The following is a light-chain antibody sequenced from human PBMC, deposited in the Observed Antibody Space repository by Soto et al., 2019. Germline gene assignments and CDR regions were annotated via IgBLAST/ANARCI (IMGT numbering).Light chain of an antibody. CDR1: QSVSTF. J-gene: IGKJ4*01. CDR2: DAS. Sequence: EIVLTQFPATLSLSPGERATLSCRASQSVSTFLAWYQQKPGQAPRLVVYDASKRDTGIPARFSGSGSGTDFTLTNSSIEHKDFTVYYCQQRSSWRVNFGGKPKVEIK. CDR3: QQRSSWRVN. V-gene: IGKV3-11*01.